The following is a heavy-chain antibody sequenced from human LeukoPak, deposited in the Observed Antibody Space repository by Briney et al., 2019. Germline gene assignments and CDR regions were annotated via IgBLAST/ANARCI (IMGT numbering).Heavy chain of an antibody. CDR2: VGTYTGKT. J-gene: IGHJ1*01. D-gene: IGHD2-8*01. CDR1: GYTFTKYG. CDR3: ASCHCTNGVCYGECEYFQH. V-gene: IGHV1-18*01. Sequence: ASVKVSGKASGYTFTKYGITWVRQAPGQGLEWMGWVGTYTGKTNYAQNLQGRVTMTTDTSTRTAYMELGSLRSDDTAVYYCASCHCTNGVCYGECEYFQHWGQGTLVTVSS.